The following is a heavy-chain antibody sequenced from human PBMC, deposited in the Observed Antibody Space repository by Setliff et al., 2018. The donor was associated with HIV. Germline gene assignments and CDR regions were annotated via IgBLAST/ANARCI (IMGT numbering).Heavy chain of an antibody. CDR1: GYTFINYY. Sequence: ASVMVSCKTSGYTFINYYVHWMRQAPGQGPEWLGVINPSEGNTNRAPRFQDRVIVTRDTSTSTVYLELRRLTSEDTAIYYCARDLIQPLSDYYFDVWGQGTPVTVSS. V-gene: IGHV1-46*01. CDR3: ARDLIQPLSDYYFDV. J-gene: IGHJ4*02. D-gene: IGHD5-18*01. CDR2: INPSEGNT.